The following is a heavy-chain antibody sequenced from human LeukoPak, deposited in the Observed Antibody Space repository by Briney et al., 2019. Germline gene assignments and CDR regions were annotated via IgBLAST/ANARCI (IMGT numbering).Heavy chain of an antibody. CDR2: ISAYNGNT. D-gene: IGHD5-24*01. V-gene: IGHV1-18*01. Sequence: ASVKVSCKASGYTFTRYGISWVRQAPGQGLEWMGWISAYNGNTKYAQNLQGRVTMTTDTPARTSYMELRSLTSDDTAVYYCARGGGYNDYWGQGTLVTVSS. CDR3: ARGGGYNDY. J-gene: IGHJ4*02. CDR1: GYTFTRYG.